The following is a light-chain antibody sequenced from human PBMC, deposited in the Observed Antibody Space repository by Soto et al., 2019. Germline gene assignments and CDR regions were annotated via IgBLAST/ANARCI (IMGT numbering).Light chain of an antibody. Sequence: QSVLTQPASVSGSPGQSITISCTGTSDDVGGYAYVSWYQHYPGKAPKLIISEVSNRPSGVSDRFSGSRSGNTASLTISGLQAEDEADYYCSSYTANTTPLFGGGTKLTVL. J-gene: IGLJ2*01. CDR1: SDDVGGYAY. V-gene: IGLV2-14*01. CDR3: SSYTANTTPL. CDR2: EVS.